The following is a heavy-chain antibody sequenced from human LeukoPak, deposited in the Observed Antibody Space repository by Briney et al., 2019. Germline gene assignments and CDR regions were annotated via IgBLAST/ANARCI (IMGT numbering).Heavy chain of an antibody. J-gene: IGHJ4*02. CDR1: GGSISSSSYY. CDR2: INHSGST. V-gene: IGHV4-39*07. D-gene: IGHD3-22*01. CDR3: ASSGYYFPFDY. Sequence: PSETLSLTCTVSGGSISSSSYYWGWIRQPPGKGLEWIGEINHSGSTNYNPSLKSRVTISVDTSKNQFSLKLSSVTAADTAVYYCASSGYYFPFDYWGQGTLVTVSS.